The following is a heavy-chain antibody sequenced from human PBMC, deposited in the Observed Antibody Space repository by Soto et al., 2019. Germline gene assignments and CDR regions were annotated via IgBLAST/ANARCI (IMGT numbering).Heavy chain of an antibody. D-gene: IGHD2-15*01. CDR2: IFPADSDT. CDR1: GYSFSNYW. V-gene: IGHV5-51*01. J-gene: IGHJ4*02. CDR3: ASSVVVPSTMNYFDY. Sequence: EVQLVQSGAEVKKPGESLKISCKGSGYSFSNYWIAWVRQMPGKGLEWMGIIFPADSDTKYSPSFQGQVTISDDKSISTAYLQWSSLKASDTAMYYCASSVVVPSTMNYFDYWGQGSLVTVSP.